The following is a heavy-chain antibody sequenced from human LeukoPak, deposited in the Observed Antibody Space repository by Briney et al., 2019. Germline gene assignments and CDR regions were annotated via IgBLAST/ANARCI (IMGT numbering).Heavy chain of an antibody. Sequence: GGSLRLSCAASGFTFSSYAMSWVRQAPGKGLEWVSAISGSGGSTYYADSVKGRFTISRDNDKNTLYLQMNSLRAEDTAVYYCAKVSGLGDYYNSSGRFDYWRQGTLVTVSS. CDR3: AKVSGLGDYYNSSGRFDY. CDR1: GFTFSSYA. D-gene: IGHD3-22*01. V-gene: IGHV3-23*01. CDR2: ISGSGGST. J-gene: IGHJ4*02.